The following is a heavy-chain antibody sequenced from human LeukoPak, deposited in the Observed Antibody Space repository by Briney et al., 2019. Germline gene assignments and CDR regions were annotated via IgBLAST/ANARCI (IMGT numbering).Heavy chain of an antibody. CDR2: ISSSGTYT. CDR3: ASSSGWLSY. CDR1: GFTFNSYS. D-gene: IGHD6-19*01. V-gene: IGHV3-21*04. Sequence: GGSLRLSCAASGFTFNSYSMNWVRQAPGKGLEWVSYISSSGTYTYYADSVKGRFTISRDNSKNTLYLQMNSLRAEDTAVYYCASSSGWLSYWGQGTLVTVSS. J-gene: IGHJ4*02.